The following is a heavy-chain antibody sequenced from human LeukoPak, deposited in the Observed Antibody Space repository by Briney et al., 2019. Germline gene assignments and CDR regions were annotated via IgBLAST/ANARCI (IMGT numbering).Heavy chain of an antibody. V-gene: IGHV4-61*02. CDR1: GGSLSRGSYY. CDR2: IYTSGST. CDR3: ARVPNYYYDSSGYYFDY. Sequence: SETLSLTCTVSGGSLSRGSYYWRWLRQPAGKGLEWIGRIYTSGSTNYNPSLKSRVTISVDRSKNQFSLKLSSVTAADTAVYYCARVPNYYYDSSGYYFDYWGQGTLVTVSS. J-gene: IGHJ4*02. D-gene: IGHD3-22*01.